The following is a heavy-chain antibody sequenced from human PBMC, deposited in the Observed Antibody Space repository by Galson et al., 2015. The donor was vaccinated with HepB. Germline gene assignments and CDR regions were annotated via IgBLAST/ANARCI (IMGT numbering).Heavy chain of an antibody. CDR1: GYTFTSYG. J-gene: IGHJ4*02. D-gene: IGHD3-9*01. CDR3: ARDWYYEILTATDY. CDR2: ISAYNGNT. Sequence: SVKVSCKASGYTFTSYGISWVRQAPGQGLEWMGWISAYNGNTNYAQKLQGRVTMTTDTSTSTAYMELRSLRSDDTAVYYCARDWYYEILTATDYWGQGTLVTVSS. V-gene: IGHV1-18*01.